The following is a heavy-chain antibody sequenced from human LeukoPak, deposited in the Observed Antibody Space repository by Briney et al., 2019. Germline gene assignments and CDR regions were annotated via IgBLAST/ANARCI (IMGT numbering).Heavy chain of an antibody. V-gene: IGHV3-11*04. CDR3: AREPHDYTVYYFDY. J-gene: IGHJ4*02. CDR2: ISSGGDTM. D-gene: IGHD4-11*01. Sequence: GGSLRLSCAASGFTFSSYWMSWIRQAPGEGLEWVSYISSGGDTMYYADSVKGRFTISRDNARSSLYLQMNNLRAEDTAVYYCAREPHDYTVYYFDYWGRGTLVTVSS. CDR1: GFTFSSYW.